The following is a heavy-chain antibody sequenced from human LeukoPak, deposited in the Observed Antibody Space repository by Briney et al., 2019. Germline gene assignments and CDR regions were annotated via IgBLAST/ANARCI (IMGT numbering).Heavy chain of an antibody. CDR2: INHSGST. V-gene: IGHV4-39*07. J-gene: IGHJ4*02. D-gene: IGHD3-10*01. CDR3: ARGAYMVPLGY. Sequence: SETLSLTCTVSGGSISSGDYYWSWIRQHPGKGLEWIGEINHSGSTDYNPSLKSRVTISVDTSKNQFSLKLSSVTAADTAVYYCARGAYMVPLGYWGQGTLVTVSS. CDR1: GGSISSGDYY.